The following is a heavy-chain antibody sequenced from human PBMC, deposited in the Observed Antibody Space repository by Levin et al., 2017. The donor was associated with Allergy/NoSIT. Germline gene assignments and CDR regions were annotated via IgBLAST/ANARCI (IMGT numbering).Heavy chain of an antibody. V-gene: IGHV4-59*01. Sequence: GSLRLSCTVSGDSISRFYWSWIRQPPGRGLEWIGNGFYSGTTNYNPSLKSRVTILVDTSKNQFSLKLRSVTAADTAVYYCARATRSSLIHYFDYWGQGTLVTVSS. D-gene: IGHD6-13*01. CDR1: GDSISRFY. J-gene: IGHJ4*02. CDR2: GFYSGTT. CDR3: ARATRSSLIHYFDY.